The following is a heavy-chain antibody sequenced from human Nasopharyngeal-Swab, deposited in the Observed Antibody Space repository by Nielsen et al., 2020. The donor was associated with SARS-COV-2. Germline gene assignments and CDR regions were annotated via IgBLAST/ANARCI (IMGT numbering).Heavy chain of an antibody. J-gene: IGHJ4*02. CDR1: GVTFGDYA. Sequence: GRPLRLSCAASGVTFGDYAMSWFRQAPGKGLEWVGFIRSKAYGGTTEYAASVKGRFTISRDDSKSIAYLQMNSLKTEDTAVYYCTRAGYSSGWAFDYWGQGTLVTVSS. CDR2: IRSKAYGGTT. CDR3: TRAGYSSGWAFDY. D-gene: IGHD6-19*01. V-gene: IGHV3-49*03.